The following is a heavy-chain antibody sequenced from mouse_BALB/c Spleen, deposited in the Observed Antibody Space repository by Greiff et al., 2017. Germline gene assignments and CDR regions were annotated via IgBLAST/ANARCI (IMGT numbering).Heavy chain of an antibody. D-gene: IGHD1-1*01. CDR1: GFSLTGYG. V-gene: IGHV2-6-7*01. CDR3: ARALYYGSFAY. CDR2: IWGDGST. J-gene: IGHJ3*01. Sequence: QVQLKESGPGLVAPSQSLSITCTVSGFSLTGYGVNWVRQPPGKGLELLGMIWGDGSTDYNSALKSRLSISKDNSKSQVFLEMNSLQTDDTARYYCARALYYGSFAYWGQGTLVTVSA.